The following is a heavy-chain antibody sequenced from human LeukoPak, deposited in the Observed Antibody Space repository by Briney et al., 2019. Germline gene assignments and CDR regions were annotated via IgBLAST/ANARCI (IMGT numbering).Heavy chain of an antibody. Sequence: SGTLSLTCAVSGGSISRSDWWSWVRQSRGKGLEWIGEIFHSGSTKYNPSLKSRLAISVDKSKNQFSLNLTSVTAADTAVYYCARHLVRGLGELFDWFDPWGQGTLVTVSS. CDR1: GGSISRSDW. D-gene: IGHD3-10*01. V-gene: IGHV4-4*02. J-gene: IGHJ5*02. CDR3: ARHLVRGLGELFDWFDP. CDR2: IFHSGST.